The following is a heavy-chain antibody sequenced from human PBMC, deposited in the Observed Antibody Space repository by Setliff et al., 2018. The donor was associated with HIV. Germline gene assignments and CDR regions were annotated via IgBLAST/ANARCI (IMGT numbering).Heavy chain of an antibody. Sequence: PGGSLRLSRAASGFSFSDYYMSWVRQAPGKGLEWLSYISSNSGSYTSYADSVKGRFTISRDNARNSLYLQMNSLRAEDTAVYFCAREKGCDGGTCGKAFDVWGQGTMVTVSS. CDR1: GFSFSDYY. D-gene: IGHD1-1*01. CDR3: AREKGCDGGTCGKAFDV. V-gene: IGHV3-11*06. J-gene: IGHJ3*01. CDR2: ISSNSGSYT.